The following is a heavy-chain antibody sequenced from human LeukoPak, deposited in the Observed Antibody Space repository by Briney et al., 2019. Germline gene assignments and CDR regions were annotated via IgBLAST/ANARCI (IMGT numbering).Heavy chain of an antibody. J-gene: IGHJ4*02. Sequence: GESLKISSKGSGYSFTNYWIGWVRQMPGRGLEWMGIIYPGDSGTRYSPSFQGQVTISADKSISTAYLQWSSLKASDTAMYYCARVQGGNTCDYWGQGTLVTVSS. D-gene: IGHD3-10*01. V-gene: IGHV5-51*01. CDR3: ARVQGGNTCDY. CDR1: GYSFTNYW. CDR2: IYPGDSGT.